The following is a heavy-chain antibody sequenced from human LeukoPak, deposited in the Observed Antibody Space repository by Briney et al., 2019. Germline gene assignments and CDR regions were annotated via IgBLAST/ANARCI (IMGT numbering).Heavy chain of an antibody. CDR1: GFTFSDHY. Sequence: PGGSLRLSCAASGFTFSDHYMDWVRQAPGKGLEWVCRTANKTNSYNTQYAASVTGRFTISRDKSKNSLYLQMNSLKTEDTAIYSCARDHRGYSGTYFGFDYWGQGILVTVSP. CDR3: ARDHRGYSGTYFGFDY. CDR2: TANKTNSYNT. V-gene: IGHV3-72*01. J-gene: IGHJ4*02. D-gene: IGHD1-26*01.